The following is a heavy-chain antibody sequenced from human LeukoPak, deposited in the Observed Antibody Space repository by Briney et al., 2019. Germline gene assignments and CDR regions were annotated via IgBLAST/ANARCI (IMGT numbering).Heavy chain of an antibody. CDR2: IKQDGSEK. V-gene: IGHV3-7*01. D-gene: IGHD3-22*01. J-gene: IGHJ3*01. CDR3: ARTIYYYESTSYFSDAFDV. CDR1: GFTFSSYW. Sequence: GGSLRLSCAASGFTFSSYWMSWVRQAPGKGLEWVANIKQDGSEKYYVDSVKGRFTISRDDAKNSLYLEMDSLRAEDTAVYYCARTIYYYESTSYFSDAFDVRGQGTMTVSS.